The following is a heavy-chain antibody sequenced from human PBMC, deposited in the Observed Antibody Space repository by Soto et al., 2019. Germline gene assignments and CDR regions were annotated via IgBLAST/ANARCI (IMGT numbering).Heavy chain of an antibody. CDR1: GGSISSGGYY. D-gene: IGHD3-16*02. Sequence: QVQLQESGPGLVKPSQTLSLTCTVSGGSISSGGYYWSWIRQHPGKGLEWIGYIYYSGSTYYNPSLKSRVTISVDTSKNQFSLKLSSVTAADTAVYYCARAGQARIGAIAWFDPWGQGTLVTVSS. V-gene: IGHV4-31*03. J-gene: IGHJ5*02. CDR2: IYYSGST. CDR3: ARAGQARIGAIAWFDP.